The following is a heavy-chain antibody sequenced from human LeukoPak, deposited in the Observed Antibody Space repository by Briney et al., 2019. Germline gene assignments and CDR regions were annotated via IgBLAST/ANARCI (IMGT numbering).Heavy chain of an antibody. D-gene: IGHD6-13*01. J-gene: IGHJ4*02. CDR1: GFTFDDYG. Sequence: GGSLRLSCAASGFTFDDYGMSWVRQAPGKGLEWVSTISGSGGSTYYADSVKGRFTISRDNSKNTLYLQMNSLRPEDTAVYYCATDSSPDFWGQGTLVTVSS. V-gene: IGHV3-23*01. CDR3: ATDSSPDF. CDR2: ISGSGGST.